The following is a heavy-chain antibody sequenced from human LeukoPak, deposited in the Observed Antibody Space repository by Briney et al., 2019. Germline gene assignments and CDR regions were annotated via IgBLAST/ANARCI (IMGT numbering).Heavy chain of an antibody. Sequence: GGSLRLSCAASGFTFSSYWMHWVRQAPGKGLVWVSRINSDGSSTYYADSVKGRLTISRDNSKNTLYLQMNSLRAEDTAVYYCANVGYCSGGSCYAEVYYYYGMDVWGQGTTVAVSS. CDR1: GFTFSSYW. CDR2: INSDGSST. D-gene: IGHD2-15*01. CDR3: ANVGYCSGGSCYAEVYYYYGMDV. V-gene: IGHV3-74*01. J-gene: IGHJ6*02.